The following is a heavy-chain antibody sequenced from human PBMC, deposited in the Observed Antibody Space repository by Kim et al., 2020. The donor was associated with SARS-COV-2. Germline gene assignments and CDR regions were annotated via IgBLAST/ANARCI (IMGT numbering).Heavy chain of an antibody. CDR1: GYTFIGYY. Sequence: ASVKVSCKASGYTFIGYYMHWVRQAPGQGLEWMGRINPNSGDTHFAQKFQGRVTMTRDTSISTAYMELSSLRSDDTAVYYCARGAPFSYDSSGDLDCWGQ. D-gene: IGHD3-22*01. J-gene: IGHJ4*02. CDR2: INPNSGDT. V-gene: IGHV1-2*06. CDR3: ARGAPFSYDSSGDLDC.